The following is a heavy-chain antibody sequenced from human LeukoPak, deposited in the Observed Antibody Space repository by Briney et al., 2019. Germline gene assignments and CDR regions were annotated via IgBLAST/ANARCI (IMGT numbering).Heavy chain of an antibody. Sequence: SVKVSCKASGDTFSSYAISWVRQAPGQGLEWMGGIIPIFGTANYAQKFQGRVTITADESTSTAYMELRSLRSEDTAVYYCARVLVWQWHYYFDYWGQGTLVTVSS. J-gene: IGHJ4*02. CDR3: ARVLVWQWHYYFDY. D-gene: IGHD6-19*01. CDR1: GDTFSSYA. CDR2: IIPIFGTA. V-gene: IGHV1-69*01.